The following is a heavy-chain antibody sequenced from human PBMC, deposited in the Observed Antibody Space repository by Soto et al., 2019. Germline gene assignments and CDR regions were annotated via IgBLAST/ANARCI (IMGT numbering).Heavy chain of an antibody. CDR2: INPSGGSP. CDR1: GYTFTRHY. Sequence: GASVKVSCKTSGYTFTRHYIYWVRQAPGEGLQWMGFINPSGGSPVYPQKFQGTVTMTSDTSTTTVYMELSSLRSEDTGVYYCASSRAPGASDAFDIWGQGTMVTASS. CDR3: ASSRAPGASDAFDI. V-gene: IGHV1-46*01. D-gene: IGHD2-8*02. J-gene: IGHJ3*02.